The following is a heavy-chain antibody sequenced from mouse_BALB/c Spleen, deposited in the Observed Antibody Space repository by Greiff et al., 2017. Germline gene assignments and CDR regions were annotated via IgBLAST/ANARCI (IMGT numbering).Heavy chain of an antibody. V-gene: IGHV3-2*02. CDR2: ISYSGST. CDR3: ARSLTGTSCDN. D-gene: IGHD4-1*01. CDR1: GYSITSDYA. J-gene: IGHJ2*02. Sequence: VQLKVSGPGLVKPSQSLSPTCTVTGYSITSDYAWNWHRQFPGNKLEWLGYISYSGSTSYNPSLKSRISITRDTSKNQIFLQLNSVTTEDTATYYCARSLTGTSCDNRVKGTSLTVAS.